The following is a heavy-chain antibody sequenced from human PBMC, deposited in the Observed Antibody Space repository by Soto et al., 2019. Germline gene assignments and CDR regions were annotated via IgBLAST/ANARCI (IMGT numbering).Heavy chain of an antibody. CDR3: ARVLYYGSGSYSPYGMDV. CDR1: GVSFNNNG. D-gene: IGHD3-10*01. CDR2: VSPPFRTS. V-gene: IGHV1-69*01. J-gene: IGHJ6*02. Sequence: QVQLVQSGAEVKKPGSSVKVSCKTSGVSFNNNGIGWVRHAPGHGLEWMGGVSPPFRTSNYARKFQGRISITADASTGTVNMELSSLTSEDTAQYYCARVLYYGSGSYSPYGMDVWGQGTTVTVSS.